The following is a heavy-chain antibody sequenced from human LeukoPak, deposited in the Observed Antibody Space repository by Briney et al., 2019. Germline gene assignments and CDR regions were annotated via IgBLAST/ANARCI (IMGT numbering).Heavy chain of an antibody. J-gene: IGHJ4*02. Sequence: ASVKVSCTVSGSSLTELSLCWVRQAPGKGLEWMGGFDVIDAKTFYAQKFQGRVTMTEDSSTDTAYMELSSLRSDDTAFYYRAAGRPYSLLDYWGQGTLLTVSS. V-gene: IGHV1-24*01. CDR2: FDVIDAKT. D-gene: IGHD5-18*01. CDR3: AAGRPYSLLDY. CDR1: GSSLTELS.